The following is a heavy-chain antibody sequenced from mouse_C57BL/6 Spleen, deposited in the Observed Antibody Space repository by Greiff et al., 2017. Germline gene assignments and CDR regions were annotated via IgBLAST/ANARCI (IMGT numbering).Heavy chain of an antibody. CDR2: ISSGSSTN. D-gene: IGHD4-1*01. Sequence: EVKLVESGGGLVKPGGSLKLSCAASGFTFSDYGMHWVRQAPEKGLEWVAYISSGSSTNYYADTVKGRFTISRDNAKNTLFLQMTSLRSEDTAMYYCARPLGNYAMDYWGQGTSVTVSS. V-gene: IGHV5-17*01. J-gene: IGHJ4*01. CDR1: GFTFSDYG. CDR3: ARPLGNYAMDY.